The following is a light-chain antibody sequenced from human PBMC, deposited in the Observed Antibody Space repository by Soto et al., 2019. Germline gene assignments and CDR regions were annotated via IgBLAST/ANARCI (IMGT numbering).Light chain of an antibody. J-gene: IGLJ2*01. CDR3: SSYTSSSTLV. V-gene: IGLV2-14*01. Sequence: QSALTQPASVSGSPGQSITISCTGTSSDVGGYNYVSWYQQHPGKAPKLMIYDVSNRPSGVSNRFSGSKSGNTASLTISGLXXDXEADYYCSSYTSSSTLVFGGGTKLT. CDR1: SSDVGGYNY. CDR2: DVS.